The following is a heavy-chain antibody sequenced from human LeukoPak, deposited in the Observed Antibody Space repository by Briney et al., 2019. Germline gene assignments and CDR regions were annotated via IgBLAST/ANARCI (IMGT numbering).Heavy chain of an antibody. CDR2: INHPGSDT. V-gene: IGHV3-7*05. Sequence: GGSLRLSCTASGFTFSSYHMNWVRQAPGKGLEWVASINHPGSDTYYVDSVKGRFTISRDNAKSSLFLQMDSLRAEDTAVYFCARDWEDTTMDYWGQGALVTVSS. J-gene: IGHJ4*01. CDR3: ARDWEDTTMDY. D-gene: IGHD5-18*01. CDR1: GFTFSSYH.